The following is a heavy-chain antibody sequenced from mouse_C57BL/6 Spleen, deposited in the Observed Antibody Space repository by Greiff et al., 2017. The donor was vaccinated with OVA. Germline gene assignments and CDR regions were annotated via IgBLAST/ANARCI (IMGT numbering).Heavy chain of an antibody. J-gene: IGHJ2*01. D-gene: IGHD2-1*01. CDR1: GYTFTSYW. CDR2: IDPSDSYT. CDR3: ARGDGIYYFDY. V-gene: IGHV1-50*01. Sequence: QVQLQQPGAELVKPGASVKLSCKASGYTFTSYWMQWVKQRPGQGLEWIGEIDPSDSYTNYNQKFKGKATLTVDTSSSTAYMQLSSLTSEDSAVYYCARGDGIYYFDYWGQGTTLTVSS.